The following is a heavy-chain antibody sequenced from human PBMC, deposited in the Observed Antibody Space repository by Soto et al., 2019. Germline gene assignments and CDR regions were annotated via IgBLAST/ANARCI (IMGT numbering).Heavy chain of an antibody. CDR2: INHSGST. D-gene: IGHD3-22*01. Sequence: SETLSLTCAVYGGSFSGYYWSWIRQPPGKGLEWIGEINHSGSTNYNPSLKSRVTISVDTSKNQFSLKLSSVTAADTAVYYCARLALDSSGYYFDYWGQGTLVTVSS. J-gene: IGHJ4*02. V-gene: IGHV4-34*01. CDR3: ARLALDSSGYYFDY. CDR1: GGSFSGYY.